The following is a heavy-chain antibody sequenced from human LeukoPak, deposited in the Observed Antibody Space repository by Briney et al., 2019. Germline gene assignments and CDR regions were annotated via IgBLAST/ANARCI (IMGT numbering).Heavy chain of an antibody. D-gene: IGHD3-10*01. CDR2: ISAYNGNT. V-gene: IGHV1-18*01. J-gene: IGHJ3*02. CDR3: ARGTLTMVRGRTWAFDI. Sequence: ASVKVSCKASGYTFTSYGISWVRQAPGQGLEWMGWISAYNGNTNYAQKLQGRVTMTTDTSTSTAYMELTSLRSDDTAVYYCARGTLTMVRGRTWAFDIWGQGTMVTVSS. CDR1: GYTFTSYG.